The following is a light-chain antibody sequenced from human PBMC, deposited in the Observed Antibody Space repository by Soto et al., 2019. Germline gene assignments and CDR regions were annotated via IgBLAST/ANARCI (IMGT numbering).Light chain of an antibody. CDR3: SSYTSSSLYV. J-gene: IGLJ1*01. Sequence: QSVLTQPASVSGSPGQSITISCTGTSSDAGGYNYVSWYQQLPGKAPKLMIYDVSDRPSGVSNRFSGSKSGNTASLTISGLQTEDEADYYCSSYTSSSLYVFGTGTKVTAL. CDR2: DVS. CDR1: SSDAGGYNY. V-gene: IGLV2-14*01.